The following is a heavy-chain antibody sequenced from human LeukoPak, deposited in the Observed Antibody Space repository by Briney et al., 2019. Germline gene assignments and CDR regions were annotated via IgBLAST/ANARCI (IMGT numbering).Heavy chain of an antibody. CDR3: ARGQLERRGDNWFDP. CDR1: GGSFSGYY. Sequence: SETLSLACAVYGGSFSGYYWSWIRQPPGKGLEWIGEINHSGSTNYNPSLKSRVTISVDTSKNQFSLKLSSVTAADTAVYYCARGQLERRGDNWFDPWGQGTLVTVSS. V-gene: IGHV4-34*01. J-gene: IGHJ5*02. CDR2: INHSGST. D-gene: IGHD1-1*01.